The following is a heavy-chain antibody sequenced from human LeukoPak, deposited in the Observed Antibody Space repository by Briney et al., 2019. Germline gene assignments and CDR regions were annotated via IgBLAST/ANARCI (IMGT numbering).Heavy chain of an antibody. J-gene: IGHJ4*02. CDR1: GYTFTSYG. D-gene: IGHD6-13*01. CDR3: ARSPDLGSSMAW. V-gene: IGHV1-18*01. Sequence: ASVKVSCEASGYTFTSYGISWVRQAPGQGLEWMGWISAYNGNTNYAQKLQGRVTMTTDTSTSTAYMELRSLRSDDTAVYYCARSPDLGSSMAWWGQGTLVTVSS. CDR2: ISAYNGNT.